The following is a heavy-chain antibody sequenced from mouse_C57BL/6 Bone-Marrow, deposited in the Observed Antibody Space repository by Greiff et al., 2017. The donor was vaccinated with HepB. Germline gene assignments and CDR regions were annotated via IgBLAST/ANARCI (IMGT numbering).Heavy chain of an antibody. J-gene: IGHJ3*01. Sequence: EVNVVESGGDLVKPGGSLKLSCAASGFTFSSYGMSWVRQTPDKRLEWVATISSGGSYTYYPDSVKGRFTISRDNAKNTLYLQMSSLKSEDTAMYYCYRFAYWGQGTLVTVSA. CDR1: GFTFSSYG. CDR2: ISSGGSYT. CDR3: YRFAY. V-gene: IGHV5-6*01.